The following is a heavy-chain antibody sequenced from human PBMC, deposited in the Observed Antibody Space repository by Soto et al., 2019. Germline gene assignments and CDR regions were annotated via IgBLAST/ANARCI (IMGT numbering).Heavy chain of an antibody. CDR3: ARACFRWRNRSSHSSSWPYYFDC. CDR2: INHSGST. V-gene: IGHV4-34*01. D-gene: IGHD6-13*01. CDR1: GGSFSGYY. J-gene: IGHJ4*02. Sequence: QVQLQQWGAGLLKPSETLSLTCAVYGGSFSGYYWSWIRQPPGKGLEWIGEINHSGSTNYNSSLKTRVTISVDTSKNQFSLKLSSVTAADTAVYYCARACFRWRNRSSHSSSWPYYFDCWGQGTLVTVSS.